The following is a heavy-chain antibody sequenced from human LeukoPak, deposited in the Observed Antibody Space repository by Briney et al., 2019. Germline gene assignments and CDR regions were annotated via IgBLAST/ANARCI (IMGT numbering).Heavy chain of an antibody. CDR3: ARDRRWELLRASAFDI. D-gene: IGHD1-26*01. CDR1: GYTFTSYG. Sequence: SVKVSCKASGYTFTSYGISWVRQAPGQGLEWMGGIIPIFGTTNYAQKFQGRVTITADESTSTAYMELSSLRSEDTAVYYCARDRRWELLRASAFDIWGQGTMVTVSS. J-gene: IGHJ3*02. CDR2: IIPIFGTT. V-gene: IGHV1-69*13.